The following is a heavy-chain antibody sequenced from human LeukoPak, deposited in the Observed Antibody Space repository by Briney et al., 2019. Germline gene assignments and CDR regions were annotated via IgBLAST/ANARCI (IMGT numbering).Heavy chain of an antibody. V-gene: IGHV4-34*01. CDR2: INDGGST. J-gene: IGHJ4*02. CDR1: GGSFSGYY. Sequence: SETLSLTCAVYGGSFSGYYGGWIRQPPGRGLEYIGEINDGGSTNYNPSLKSRVTISLDTSKNQFPLRLTSVTAADTAVYYCALMGDQRPSVPWGQGTLVTVSS. CDR3: ALMGDQRPSVP. D-gene: IGHD2-8*01.